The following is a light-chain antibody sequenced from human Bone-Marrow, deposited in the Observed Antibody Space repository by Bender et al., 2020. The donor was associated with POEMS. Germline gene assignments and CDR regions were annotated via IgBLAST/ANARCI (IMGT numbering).Light chain of an antibody. V-gene: IGLV2-23*02. CDR3: CSYAAASTWV. CDR1: SSDVGSYNL. J-gene: IGLJ3*02. CDR2: DVS. Sequence: QSALTQPASVSGSPEQSITISCTGASSDVGSYNLVSWYQQHPGKAPKLMIYDVSARPSGVSNRFSGSKSGITASLTIYGLQAEDEADYYCCSYAAASTWVFGGGTNLTVL.